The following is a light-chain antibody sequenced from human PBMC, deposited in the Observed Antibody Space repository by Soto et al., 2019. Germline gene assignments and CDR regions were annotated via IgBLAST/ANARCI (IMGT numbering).Light chain of an antibody. CDR3: SPYTSSSTLYV. CDR2: DVT. J-gene: IGLJ1*01. Sequence: QSALTQPASVSGSPGQSITISCTGTSSDVGDNNYVSWYQQHPGKAPKLMIYDVTHRPSGISNRFSGSKSGNTASLTISGLQAEDEADYYCSPYTSSSTLYVFGTGTKLTVL. CDR1: SSDVGDNNY. V-gene: IGLV2-14*01.